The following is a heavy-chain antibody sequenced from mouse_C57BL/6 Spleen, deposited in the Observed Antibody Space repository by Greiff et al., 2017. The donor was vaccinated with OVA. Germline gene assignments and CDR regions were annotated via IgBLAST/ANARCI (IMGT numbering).Heavy chain of an antibody. J-gene: IGHJ3*01. CDR1: GYTFTSYW. V-gene: IGHV1-69*01. Sequence: VQLQQPGAELVMPGASVKLSCKASGYTFTSYWMHWVKQRPGQGLEWIGEIDPSDSYTNYNQKFKGKSTLTVDKSSSTAYMQLSSLTSEDSAVYYCARSGGDYYGSSYGLGPWFAYWGQGTLVTVSA. CDR2: IDPSDSYT. D-gene: IGHD1-1*01. CDR3: ARSGGDYYGSSYGLGPWFAY.